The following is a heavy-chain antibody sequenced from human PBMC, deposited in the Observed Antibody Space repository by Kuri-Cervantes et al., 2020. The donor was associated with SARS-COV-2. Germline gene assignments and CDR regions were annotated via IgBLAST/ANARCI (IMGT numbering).Heavy chain of an antibody. J-gene: IGHJ3*02. V-gene: IGHV4-38-2*01. CDR1: GYSISSGYY. CDR2: IYHSGST. CDR3: ATPARPGAFDAFDI. Sequence: SETLSLTCAVSGYSISSGYYWGWIRQPPGKGLEWIGSIYHSGSTYYNPSLKSRVTISVDTSKNQFSLKLGSVTAADTAVYYCATPARPGAFDAFDIWGQGTMVTVSS. D-gene: IGHD6-6*01.